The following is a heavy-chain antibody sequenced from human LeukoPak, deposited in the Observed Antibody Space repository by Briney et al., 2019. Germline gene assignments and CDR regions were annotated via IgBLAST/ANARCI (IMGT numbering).Heavy chain of an antibody. CDR2: IWYDGSNK. V-gene: IGHV3-33*01. CDR1: GFTFSSYG. Sequence: GGSLRLSCAASGFTFSSYGMHWVRQAPGKGLEWVAVIWYDGSNKYYADSVKGRFTISRDNSKNTLYLQMNSLRAEDTAVYYCARVAVDTAMVTYWGQGTLVTVSS. D-gene: IGHD5-18*01. CDR3: ARVAVDTAMVTY. J-gene: IGHJ4*02.